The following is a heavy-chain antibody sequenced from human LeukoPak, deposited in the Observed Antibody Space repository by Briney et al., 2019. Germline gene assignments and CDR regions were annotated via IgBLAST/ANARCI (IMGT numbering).Heavy chain of an antibody. CDR1: GYSFTSYW. Sequence: GESLKISCKGSGYSFTSYWIGWVCQMPGKGLEWMGIIYPGDSDTRYSPSFQGQVTMSADKSISTAYLQWSSLKASDTAMYYCARHSKQQLDNWFDPWGQGTLVTVSS. V-gene: IGHV5-51*01. CDR2: IYPGDSDT. D-gene: IGHD6-13*01. CDR3: ARHSKQQLDNWFDP. J-gene: IGHJ5*02.